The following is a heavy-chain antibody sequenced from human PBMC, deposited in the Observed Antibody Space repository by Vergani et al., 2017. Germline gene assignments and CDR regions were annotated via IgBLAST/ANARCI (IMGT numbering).Heavy chain of an antibody. CDR2: INHSGST. D-gene: IGHD3-22*01. V-gene: IGHV4-34*01. CDR1: GGSFSGYY. J-gene: IGHJ6*02. Sequence: QVQLQQWGAGLLKPSETLSLTCAVYGGSFSGYYWSWIRQPPGKGLEWIWEINHSGSTNYNPSLKSRVTISVDTSKNQFSLKLSSVTAADTAVYYCARRPYYYDSSGYSKYYYYGMDVWGQGTTVTVSS. CDR3: ARRPYYYDSSGYSKYYYYGMDV.